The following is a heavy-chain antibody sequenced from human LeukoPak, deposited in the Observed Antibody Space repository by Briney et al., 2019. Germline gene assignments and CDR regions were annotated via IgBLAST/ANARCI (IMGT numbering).Heavy chain of an antibody. CDR1: GGSFSGYY. CDR2: INHSGST. D-gene: IGHD3-10*01. CDR3: ARRVHYYGSGSYSLAFDY. V-gene: IGHV4-34*01. J-gene: IGHJ4*02. Sequence: SETLSLTCAVYGGSFSGYYWSWIRQPPGKGLEWIGEINHSGSTNYNPSLKSRVTISVDTSKNQSSLKLSSVTAADTAVYYCARRVHYYGSGSYSLAFDYWGQGTLVTVSS.